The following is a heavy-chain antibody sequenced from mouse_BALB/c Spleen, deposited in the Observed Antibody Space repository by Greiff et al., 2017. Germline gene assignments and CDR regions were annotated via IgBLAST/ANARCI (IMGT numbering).Heavy chain of an antibody. D-gene: IGHD1-1*01. Sequence: EVQRVESGAELVRSGASVKLSCTASGFNIKDYYMHWVKQRPEQGLEWIGWIDPENGDTEYAPKFQGKATMTADTSSNTAYLQLSSLTSEDTAVYYCNAGILITTVGGFDVWGAGTTVTVSS. V-gene: IGHV14-4*02. CDR3: NAGILITTVGGFDV. CDR1: GFNIKDYY. J-gene: IGHJ1*01. CDR2: IDPENGDT.